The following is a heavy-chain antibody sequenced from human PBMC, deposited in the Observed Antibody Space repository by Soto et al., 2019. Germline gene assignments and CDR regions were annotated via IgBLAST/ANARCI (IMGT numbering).Heavy chain of an antibody. CDR2: IKSKTDGGTT. D-gene: IGHD3-10*01. V-gene: IGHV3-15*07. CDR1: GFTFSDAW. CDR3: TTSARSDYYYYYNYMDV. J-gene: IGHJ6*03. Sequence: GGSLRLSCAASGFTFSDAWMNWVRQAPGKGLEWVGRIKSKTDGGTTDYVAPVKGRFTISRDDSKNTLYLQMNSLKTEDTAVYYCTTSARSDYYYYYNYMDVWGKGTTVTVSS.